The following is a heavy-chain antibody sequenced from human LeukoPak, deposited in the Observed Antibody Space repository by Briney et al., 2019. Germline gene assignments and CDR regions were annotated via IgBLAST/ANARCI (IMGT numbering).Heavy chain of an antibody. D-gene: IGHD3-10*01. CDR2: ISGSGGST. J-gene: IGHJ4*02. CDR3: AKDPGGYYYGSGGPDY. V-gene: IGHV3-23*01. CDR1: GFTFSDYY. Sequence: GGSLRLSCAASGFTFSDYYMSWIRQAPGKGLEWVSAISGSGGSTYYADSVKGRFTISRDNSKNTLYLQMNSLRAEDTAVYYCAKDPGGYYYGSGGPDYWGQGTLVTVSS.